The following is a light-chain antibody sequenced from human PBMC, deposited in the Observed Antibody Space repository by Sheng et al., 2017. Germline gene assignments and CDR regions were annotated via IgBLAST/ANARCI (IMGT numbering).Light chain of an antibody. CDR1: QSVRDSH. J-gene: IGKJ4*01. Sequence: EIVLTQSPGTLSLSPGDRATLSCRASQSVRDSHLAWYQQKPGQSPQLLIYEVFNRFSGVPDRFSGSGSGTHFTLKISRVEAEDVGVYYCMQTIQLPLTFGGGTKVEIK. CDR2: EVF. V-gene: IGKV2D-29*02. CDR3: MQTIQLPLT.